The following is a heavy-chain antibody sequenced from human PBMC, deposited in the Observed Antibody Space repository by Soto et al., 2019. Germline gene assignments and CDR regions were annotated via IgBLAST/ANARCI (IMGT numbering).Heavy chain of an antibody. D-gene: IGHD4-17*01. CDR1: GFTFSRYG. J-gene: IGHJ4*02. CDR2: IWFDGSNQ. V-gene: IGHV3-33*01. Sequence: QVQLVESGGGVVQPGTSLRLSCAASGFTFSRYGMHWVRQAPGKGLEWVAVIWFDGSNQYYADSVKGRFTISRDNSKNTLDLQMNSLRAEDTAVYYCARGYGDLGIDFWGQGTLVTVSS. CDR3: ARGYGDLGIDF.